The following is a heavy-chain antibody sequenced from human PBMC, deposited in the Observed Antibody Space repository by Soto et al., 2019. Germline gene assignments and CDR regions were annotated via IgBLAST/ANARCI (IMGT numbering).Heavy chain of an antibody. V-gene: IGHV1-69*12. CDR1: GGTFRNSA. J-gene: IGHJ2*01. D-gene: IGHD3-9*01. CDR3: ARTQYYDILTGSRYFDL. CDR2: VIPISGTT. Sequence: QVQLVQSGAEVKKPGSSVKVSCKASGGTFRNSAISWVRQAPGQGLEWMGGVIPISGTTNYAHAQKFQGRVTINADDSTNTAYMELSSLRSDDTAVYYCARTQYYDILTGSRYFDLWGRGTLVTVSS.